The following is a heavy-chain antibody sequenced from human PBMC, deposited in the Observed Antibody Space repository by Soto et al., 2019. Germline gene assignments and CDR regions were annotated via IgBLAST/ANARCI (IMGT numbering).Heavy chain of an antibody. V-gene: IGHV4-30-2*01. CDR3: ARDGYSYGLDY. Sequence: SETLSLTCAVSGGSISSGGYSWSWIRQPPGKGLEWIGYIYHSGSTYYNPSLKSRVTISVDRSKNQFSLKLSSVTAADTAVYYCARDGYSYGLDYWGQGTLVTVSS. D-gene: IGHD5-18*01. CDR2: IYHSGST. J-gene: IGHJ4*02. CDR1: GGSISSGGYS.